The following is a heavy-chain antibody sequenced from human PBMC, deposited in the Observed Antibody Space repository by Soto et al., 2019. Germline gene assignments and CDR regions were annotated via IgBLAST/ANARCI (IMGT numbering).Heavy chain of an antibody. CDR1: GGSISSSSYY. CDR2: IYYSGST. J-gene: IGHJ6*02. V-gene: IGHV4-39*01. Sequence: PSETLSLTCTVSGGSISSSSYYWGWIRQPPWKGLEWIGSIYYSGSTYYNPSLKSRVTISVDTSKNQFSLKLSSVTAADTAVYYCARQVWELGYYYYGMDVWGQGXTVTVYS. D-gene: IGHD1-26*01. CDR3: ARQVWELGYYYYGMDV.